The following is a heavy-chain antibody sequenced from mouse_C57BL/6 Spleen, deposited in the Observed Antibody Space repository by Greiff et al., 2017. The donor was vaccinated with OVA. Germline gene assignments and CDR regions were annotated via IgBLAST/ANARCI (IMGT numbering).Heavy chain of an antibody. CDR3: ARSGYDYDEYFEV. D-gene: IGHD2-4*01. CDR2: IYPGSGNT. V-gene: IGHV1-76*01. J-gene: IGHJ1*03. Sequence: QVHVKQSGAELVRPGASVKLSCKASGYTFTDYYINWVKQRPGQGLEWIARIYPGSGNTYYNEKFKGKATLTAEKSSSTAYMQLSSLTSEDSAVYFCARSGYDYDEYFEVWGTGTTVTVSS. CDR1: GYTFTDYY.